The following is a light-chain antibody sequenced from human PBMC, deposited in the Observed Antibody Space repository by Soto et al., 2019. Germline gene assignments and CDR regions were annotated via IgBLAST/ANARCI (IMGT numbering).Light chain of an antibody. J-gene: IGKJ4*01. CDR2: AAS. Sequence: DIQMTQSPSSLSASVGDRVTITCRASQGINNFVAWYQQKPGEVPKLLIYAASTLQSGVPSRFSGSGFGTDFALTTSSLEPEDVATYSCQKYDSVPLTFGGGTRVEIK. CDR1: QGINNF. V-gene: IGKV1-27*01. CDR3: QKYDSVPLT.